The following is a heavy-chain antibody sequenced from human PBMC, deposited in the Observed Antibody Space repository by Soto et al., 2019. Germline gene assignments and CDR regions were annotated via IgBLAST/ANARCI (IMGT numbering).Heavy chain of an antibody. D-gene: IGHD3-22*01. J-gene: IGHJ6*02. CDR3: AKHYYDSSGYYDHYYYYYYGMDV. CDR2: ISGSGGST. CDR1: GFAFSSYA. Sequence: GGSLRLSCAASGFAFSSYAMSWVRQAPGKGLEWVSAISGSGGSTYYADSVKGRFTISRDNSKNTLYLQMNSLRAEDTAVYYCAKHYYDSSGYYDHYYYYYYGMDVWGQGTTVTVSS. V-gene: IGHV3-23*01.